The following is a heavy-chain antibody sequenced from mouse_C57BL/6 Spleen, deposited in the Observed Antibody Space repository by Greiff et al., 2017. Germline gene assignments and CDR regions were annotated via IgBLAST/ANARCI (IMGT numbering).Heavy chain of an antibody. CDR1: GFTFSDYG. Sequence: EVKVEESGGGLVKPGGSLKLSCAASGFTFSDYGMHWVSQAPEKGLEWVAYISSGNSTIYYADTVKGIFTISRDIANITLFLQMTSLSSVHTAIYYCARTGTFDDWGKGTTLTVSS. CDR2: ISSGNSTI. V-gene: IGHV5-17*01. D-gene: IGHD4-1*01. J-gene: IGHJ2*01. CDR3: ARTGTFDD.